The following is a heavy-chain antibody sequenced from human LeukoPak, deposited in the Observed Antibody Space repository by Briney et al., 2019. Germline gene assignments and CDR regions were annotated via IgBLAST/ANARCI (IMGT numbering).Heavy chain of an antibody. CDR3: AADELYSYGSDY. J-gene: IGHJ4*02. V-gene: IGHV3-48*03. Sequence: PGGSLRLSCAASGFTFSSYEMHWVRQAPGKGLQWVSYISSSGSTIYYADSVKGRFTISRANAKNSLYLQMNSLRAEDTAVYYCAADELYSYGSDYWGQGTLVTVSS. CDR2: ISSSGSTI. CDR1: GFTFSSYE. D-gene: IGHD5-18*01.